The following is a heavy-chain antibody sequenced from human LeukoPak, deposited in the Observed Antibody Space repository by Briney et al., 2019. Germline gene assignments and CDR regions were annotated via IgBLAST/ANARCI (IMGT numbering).Heavy chain of an antibody. CDR2: ISDSGGST. CDR3: VRRVPYSSSSVYFDC. V-gene: IGHV3-23*01. J-gene: IGHJ4*02. Sequence: GGALRVSCAGSGFTFSRYAMSWGGQAPGKGVEGVAGISDSGGSTYYADSVKGRFTISRDNSKNTVYLQMNSLRAEDTALYYCVRRVPYSSSSVYFDCWGQGTLVTVSS. D-gene: IGHD6-6*01. CDR1: GFTFSRYA.